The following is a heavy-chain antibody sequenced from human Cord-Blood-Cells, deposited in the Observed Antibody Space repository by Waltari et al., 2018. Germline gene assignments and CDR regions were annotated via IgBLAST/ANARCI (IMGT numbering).Heavy chain of an antibody. CDR3: ATTTRYSSSWSDY. J-gene: IGHJ4*02. D-gene: IGHD6-13*01. V-gene: IGHV4-39*01. CDR1: GGSISSSSYY. Sequence: QLQLQESGPGLVKPSETLSLTCTVSGGSISSSSYYWGWIRQPPGKGLEWIGSIYYSGSTYYNPSLKSRGTISVDTSKNQFSLKLSSVTAADTAVYYCATTTRYSSSWSDYWGQGTLVTVSS. CDR2: IYYSGST.